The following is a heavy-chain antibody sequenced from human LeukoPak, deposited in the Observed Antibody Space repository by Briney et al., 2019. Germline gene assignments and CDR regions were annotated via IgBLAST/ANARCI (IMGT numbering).Heavy chain of an antibody. CDR2: IYYSGST. CDR1: GGSISSYY. Sequence: SETLSLTCTVSGGSISSYYWSWIRQPPGKGLEWIGYIYYSGSTNYNPSLKSRVTISVDTSKNQFSLKLSSVTAADTAVYYCARVGIAAAGREGYFQHWGQGTLVTVSS. V-gene: IGHV4-59*01. D-gene: IGHD6-13*01. J-gene: IGHJ1*01. CDR3: ARVGIAAAGREGYFQH.